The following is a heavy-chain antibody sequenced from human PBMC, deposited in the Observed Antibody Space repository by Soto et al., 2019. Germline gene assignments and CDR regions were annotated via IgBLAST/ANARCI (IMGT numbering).Heavy chain of an antibody. J-gene: IGHJ3*02. V-gene: IGHV1-2*04. CDR3: AREGVYCSGGSCYSDAFDI. CDR1: GYTFTGYY. D-gene: IGHD2-15*01. Sequence: ASVKVSCKASGYTFTGYYMHWLRQAPGQGLEWMGWINPNSGGTNYAQKFQGWVTMTRDTSISTAYMELSRLRSDDTAVYYCAREGVYCSGGSCYSDAFDIWGQGTMVTVSS. CDR2: INPNSGGT.